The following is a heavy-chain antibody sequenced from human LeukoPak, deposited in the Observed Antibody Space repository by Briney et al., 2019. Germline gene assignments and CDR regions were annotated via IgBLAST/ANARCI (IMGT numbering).Heavy chain of an antibody. Sequence: SETLSLTCTVSGGSISSYYWSWIRQPPGKGLEWIGYIYYSGSTNYNPSLKSRVTISVDTSKNQFSLKLSSVTAADTAVYLCARGAYYYDSSGYYPNWYFDLWGRGILVTVSS. CDR2: IYYSGST. D-gene: IGHD3-22*01. V-gene: IGHV4-59*01. J-gene: IGHJ2*01. CDR3: ARGAYYYDSSGYYPNWYFDL. CDR1: GGSISSYY.